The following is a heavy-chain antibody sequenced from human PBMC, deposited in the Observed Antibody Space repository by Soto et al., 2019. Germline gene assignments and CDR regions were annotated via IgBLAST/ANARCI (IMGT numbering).Heavy chain of an antibody. D-gene: IGHD6-13*01. CDR2: ISSSGSTI. V-gene: IGHV3-11*01. Sequence: GESLKISCAASGFTFSDYYMSWIRQAPGKGLEWVSYISSSGSTIYYADSVKGRFTISRDNAMNSLYLQMNSLRAEDTAVYYCARGEGTYSSSWSYYYGMDVWGQGTTVTVSS. CDR3: ARGEGTYSSSWSYYYGMDV. J-gene: IGHJ6*02. CDR1: GFTFSDYY.